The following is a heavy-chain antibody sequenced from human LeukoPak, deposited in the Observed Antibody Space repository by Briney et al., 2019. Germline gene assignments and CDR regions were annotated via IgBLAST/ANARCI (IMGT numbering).Heavy chain of an antibody. CDR2: IYYSGST. V-gene: IGHV4-39*01. D-gene: IGHD5-24*01. J-gene: IGHJ4*02. CDR1: GGSISSSSYY. Sequence: PSETLSLTCTVSGGSISSSSYYWGWLRQPPGKGLEWIGSIYYSGSTYYNPSLNSRVTISVDTSKNQFSLKLSSVTAADTAVYYCARWLQLTHYFDYWGQGTLVTVSS. CDR3: ARWLQLTHYFDY.